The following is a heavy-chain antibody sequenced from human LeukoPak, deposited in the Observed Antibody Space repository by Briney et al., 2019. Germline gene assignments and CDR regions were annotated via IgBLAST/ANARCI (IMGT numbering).Heavy chain of an antibody. CDR1: GFTFDDYA. J-gene: IGHJ4*02. CDR3: AKVLGRSGWQTDY. D-gene: IGHD6-19*01. Sequence: GGSLRLSCAASGFTFDDYAMHWVRQAPGKGLEWVSGISWNSGSIGYADSVKGRFTISRDNSKNTLYLKMDSLRAEDTAVYYCAKVLGRSGWQTDYWGQGTLVSVSS. CDR2: ISWNSGSI. V-gene: IGHV3-9*01.